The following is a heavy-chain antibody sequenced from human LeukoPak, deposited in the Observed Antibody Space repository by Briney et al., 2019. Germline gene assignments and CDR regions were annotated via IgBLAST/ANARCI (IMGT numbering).Heavy chain of an antibody. CDR2: IKSDGSST. Sequence: GGSLRLSCAASGFTFSSYWMHWVRQAPGKGLVWVSRIKSDGSSTTYADSVKGRFTISRDNAKNTLYLQMNSLRAEDTAVYYCAKVRVVFNWNYAYYFDSWGQGTLVTVSS. V-gene: IGHV3-74*01. D-gene: IGHD1-7*01. CDR3: AKVRVVFNWNYAYYFDS. J-gene: IGHJ4*02. CDR1: GFTFSSYW.